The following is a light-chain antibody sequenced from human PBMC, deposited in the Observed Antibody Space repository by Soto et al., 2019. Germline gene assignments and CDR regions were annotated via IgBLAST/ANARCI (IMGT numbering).Light chain of an antibody. J-gene: IGLJ2*01. Sequence: QSALTQPASVSGSPGQSITISCTGTSSDIGAYNFVSWYQQHPGKAPKLMLYDVNIRPSGVSNRFSGSKSGNTASLTISGLQADDEAEYYCTSWTTSTTMIFGGGTMLTVL. CDR3: TSWTTSTTMI. V-gene: IGLV2-14*03. CDR1: SSDIGAYNF. CDR2: DVN.